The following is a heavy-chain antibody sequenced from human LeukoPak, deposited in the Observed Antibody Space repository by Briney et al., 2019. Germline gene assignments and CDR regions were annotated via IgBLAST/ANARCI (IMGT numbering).Heavy chain of an antibody. CDR3: ARDPAHVFGDPGWYFDL. V-gene: IGHV1-46*01. Sequence: ASVKVSCKASGYTFTSYYMHWVRQAPGQGLEWKGIINPSGGSTSYAQKFQGRVTMTRDTSTSTVYMELSSLRSEDTAVYYCARDPAHVFGDPGWYFDLWGRGTLVTVSS. CDR2: INPSGGST. CDR1: GYTFTSYY. J-gene: IGHJ2*01. D-gene: IGHD4-17*01.